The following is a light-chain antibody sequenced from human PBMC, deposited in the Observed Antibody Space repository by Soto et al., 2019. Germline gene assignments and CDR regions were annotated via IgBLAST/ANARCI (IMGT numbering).Light chain of an antibody. Sequence: ALTQPASVSGSPGQSITISCTGTSSDVGSYNFVSWYQHHAGTAPKLIIYQVTNRPSGVSDRFSASKSGDTASLTISGLQAEDEAFYYCSSYTGFSTDILFGGGTKLTVL. V-gene: IGLV2-14*01. CDR3: SSYTGFSTDIL. CDR1: SSDVGSYNF. J-gene: IGLJ2*01. CDR2: QVT.